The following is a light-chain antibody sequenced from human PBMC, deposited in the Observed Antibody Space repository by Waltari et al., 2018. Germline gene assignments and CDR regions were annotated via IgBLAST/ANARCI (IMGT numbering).Light chain of an antibody. CDR3: SSYAGSVV. J-gene: IGLJ3*02. Sequence: SALTQPASVSESRGPSLPISCTGSSRYIGSYNAVSWYQHHPGKAPKLLIYGVNNRPSGVSNRFSGSKSGNTASLTIAGLQAEDEADYYCSSYAGSVVFGGGTKLTVL. V-gene: IGLV2-23*02. CDR1: SRYIGSYNA. CDR2: GVN.